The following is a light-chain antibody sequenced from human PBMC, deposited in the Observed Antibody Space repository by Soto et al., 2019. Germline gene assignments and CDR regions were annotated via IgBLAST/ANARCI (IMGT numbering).Light chain of an antibody. CDR1: ESVHRN. J-gene: IGKJ3*01. V-gene: IGKV3-15*01. CDR2: YAS. CDR3: QHYSNWPPT. Sequence: EMVMTQSPATLSVSPGERVTLSCRASESVHRNLAWYQQKPGQGPSLLIYYASTRATGVPDRFTGSGSGTEFILTISSLQSEDFGVYHCQHYSNWPPTFGPGTKVEIK.